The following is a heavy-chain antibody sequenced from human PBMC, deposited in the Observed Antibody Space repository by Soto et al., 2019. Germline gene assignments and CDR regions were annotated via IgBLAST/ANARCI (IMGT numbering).Heavy chain of an antibody. J-gene: IGHJ4*02. CDR1: GFTFSSYW. CDR2: VNSDGSST. Sequence: GGSLRLSCAASGFTFSSYWMHWVRQAPGKELVWVSRVNSDGSSTNYADSVKGRFTISRDNAKNTLFLQMNSLRVEDTAVYYCARCSNWACHYWGQGTLVTVSS. V-gene: IGHV3-74*01. CDR3: ARCSNWACHY. D-gene: IGHD1-1*01.